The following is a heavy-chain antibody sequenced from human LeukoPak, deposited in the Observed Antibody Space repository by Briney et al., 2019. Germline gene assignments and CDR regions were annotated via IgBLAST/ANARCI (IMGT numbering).Heavy chain of an antibody. D-gene: IGHD1-26*01. J-gene: IGHJ6*02. V-gene: IGHV4-30-2*01. CDR3: ARDATVGASGMDV. CDR1: GGSISSGGYS. Sequence: SETLSLTCAVSGGSISSGGYSWSWIRQPPGKGLEWIGYIYHSGGTYYNPSLKSRVTISVDMSKNQFSLKLSSVTAADTAVYYCARDATVGASGMDVWGQGTTVIVSS. CDR2: IYHSGGT.